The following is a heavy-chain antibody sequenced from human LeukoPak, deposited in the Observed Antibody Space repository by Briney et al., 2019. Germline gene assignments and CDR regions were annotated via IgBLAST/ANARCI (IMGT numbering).Heavy chain of an antibody. V-gene: IGHV3-30*03. Sequence: GMSLRLSCAASGFSFSSYGVHWVRHAPGKGLEWVAVISYDGGIKHYGDSVKGRFTISRDNSNNTLYLQMNSLRAEDTAVYYCARDFTYYDILTGYGMDVWGQGTTVTVSS. D-gene: IGHD3-9*01. CDR3: ARDFTYYDILTGYGMDV. J-gene: IGHJ6*02. CDR1: GFSFSSYG. CDR2: ISYDGGIK.